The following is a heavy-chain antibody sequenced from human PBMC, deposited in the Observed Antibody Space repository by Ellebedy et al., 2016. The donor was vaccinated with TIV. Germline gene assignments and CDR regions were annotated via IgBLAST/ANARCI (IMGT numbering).Heavy chain of an antibody. CDR3: ARQGYRGYSYGATYTPFDY. Sequence: MPSETLSLTCTVSGGSISSSSYYWGWIRQPPGKGLEWIGSIYYSWSTYYNPSRKSRVTISVDTSKNQFSLKLSSVTAADTALYYCARQGYRGYSYGATYTPFDYWGQGTLVTVSS. CDR1: GGSISSSSYY. CDR2: IYYSWST. V-gene: IGHV4-39*01. D-gene: IGHD5-18*01. J-gene: IGHJ4*02.